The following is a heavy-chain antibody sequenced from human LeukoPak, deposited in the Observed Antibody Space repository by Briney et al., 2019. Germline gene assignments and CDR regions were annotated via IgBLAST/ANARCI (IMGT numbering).Heavy chain of an antibody. CDR1: GGSISSYY. D-gene: IGHD1-26*01. CDR2: MYTSGIT. CDR3: ARQGELAIDY. Sequence: SETLSLTCTVSGGSISSYYWSWVRQPAGKGLEWIGRMYTSGITNYNPSLKSRVTMSLDTSKNQFSLNLSSVTAADTAVYYCARQGELAIDYWGQGTLVTVSS. V-gene: IGHV4-4*07. J-gene: IGHJ4*02.